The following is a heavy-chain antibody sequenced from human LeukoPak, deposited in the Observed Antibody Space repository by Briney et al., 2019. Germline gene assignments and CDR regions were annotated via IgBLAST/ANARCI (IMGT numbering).Heavy chain of an antibody. D-gene: IGHD6-19*01. CDR2: ISAYNGNT. CDR3: ARDLIAVAVIGY. Sequence: ASVKVSCKASGGTFSSYAISWVRQAPGQGLEWMGWISAYNGNTNYAQKLQGRVTMTTDTSTSTAYMELRSLRSDDTAVYYCARDLIAVAVIGYWGQGTLVTVSS. CDR1: GGTFSSYA. V-gene: IGHV1-18*01. J-gene: IGHJ4*02.